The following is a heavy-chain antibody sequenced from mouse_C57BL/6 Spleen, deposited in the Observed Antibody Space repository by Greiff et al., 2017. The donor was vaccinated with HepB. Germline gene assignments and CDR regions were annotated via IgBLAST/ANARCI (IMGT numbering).Heavy chain of an antibody. CDR2: IDPANGNT. CDR3: AYYYGSYYYAMDY. J-gene: IGHJ4*01. D-gene: IGHD1-1*01. Sequence: EVNLVESVAELVRPGASVKLSCTASGFNIKNTYMHWVKQRPEQGLEWIGRIDPANGNTKYAPKFQGKATITADTSSNTAYLQLSSLTSEDTAIYYCAYYYGSYYYAMDYWGQGTSVTVSS. CDR1: GFNIKNTY. V-gene: IGHV14-3*01.